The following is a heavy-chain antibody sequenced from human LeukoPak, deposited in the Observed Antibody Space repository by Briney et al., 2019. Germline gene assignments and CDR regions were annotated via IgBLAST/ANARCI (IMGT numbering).Heavy chain of an antibody. CDR3: ARVGGWFDP. D-gene: IGHD1-26*01. Sequence: SEILSLTCAVYGGSFSGYYWSWIRQPPGKGLEWIGEINHSGSTNYNPSLKSRVTISVDTSKNQFSLKLSSVTAADTAVYYCARVGGWFDPWGQGTLVTVSS. CDR2: INHSGST. J-gene: IGHJ5*02. V-gene: IGHV4-34*01. CDR1: GGSFSGYY.